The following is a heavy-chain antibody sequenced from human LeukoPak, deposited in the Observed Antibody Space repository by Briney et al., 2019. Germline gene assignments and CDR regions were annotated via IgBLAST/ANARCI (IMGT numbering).Heavy chain of an antibody. CDR2: IYYSGST. CDR3: ARDDNYYSNTIYYDVFSI. D-gene: IGHD2-2*01. V-gene: IGHV4-59*01. Sequence: TSETLSLTCTVSGGSISSYYWSWIRQPPGKGLEWIGYIYYSGSTNYNPSLKSRVTISVDTSKNQFSLKLSSVTAADTAVYYCARDDNYYSNTIYYDVFSIWGLGTMVTVSS. J-gene: IGHJ3*02. CDR1: GGSISSYY.